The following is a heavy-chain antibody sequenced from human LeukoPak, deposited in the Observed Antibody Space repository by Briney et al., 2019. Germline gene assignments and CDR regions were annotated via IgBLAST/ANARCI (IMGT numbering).Heavy chain of an antibody. CDR3: AKEYCSNSVCHSLDY. D-gene: IGHD2-8*01. J-gene: IGHJ4*02. CDR1: GFTVSSNY. Sequence: GGSLRLSCAASGFTVSSNYMSWVRQAPGKGLEWVSVIYSGGSTYYADSVKGRFTFSRDNSKNTLYLQMNSLRAEDTAVYYCAKEYCSNSVCHSLDYWGQGTLVTVSS. V-gene: IGHV3-53*05. CDR2: IYSGGST.